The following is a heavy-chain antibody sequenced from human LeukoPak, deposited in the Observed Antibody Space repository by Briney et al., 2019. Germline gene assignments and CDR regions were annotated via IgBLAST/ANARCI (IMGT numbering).Heavy chain of an antibody. CDR3: ARVGLGYYYDSSGPNFDY. D-gene: IGHD3-22*01. CDR2: INTNTGNP. CDR1: GYTFTSYA. V-gene: IGHV7-4-1*02. Sequence: ASVKVSCKASGYTFTSYATNWVRQAPGQGLEWMGWINTNTGNPTYAQGFTGRFVFSLDTSVSTAYLQISSLKAEDTAVYYCARVGLGYYYDSSGPNFDYWGQGTLVTVSS. J-gene: IGHJ4*02.